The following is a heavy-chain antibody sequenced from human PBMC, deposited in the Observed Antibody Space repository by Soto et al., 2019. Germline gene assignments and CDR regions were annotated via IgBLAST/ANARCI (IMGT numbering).Heavy chain of an antibody. CDR1: AGSLGDYF. D-gene: IGHD2-21*01. J-gene: IGHJ6*03. CDR3: GRGGISHWAYFYYMDV. V-gene: IGHV4-34*01. CDR2: HNHLGSI. Sequence: LSLTCVVSAGSLGDYFWSWIRQPPGMALEWIGEHNHLGSINYNPSLKSRVTMSVDTSKNHFSLTLNSVTAADTATYYCGRGGISHWAYFYYMDVWDRGTTVTVSS.